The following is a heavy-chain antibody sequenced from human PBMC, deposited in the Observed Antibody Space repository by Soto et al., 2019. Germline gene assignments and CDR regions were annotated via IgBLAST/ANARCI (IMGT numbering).Heavy chain of an antibody. D-gene: IGHD4-17*01. Sequence: GGSLRLSCAASGFTFSSYAMSWVRQAPGKGLEWVSAISGSGGSTYYADSVKGRFTISRDNSKNTLYLQMNSLRAEDTAVYYCAKGRFDYGGNHDAFDIWGQGTMVTVSS. CDR3: AKGRFDYGGNHDAFDI. V-gene: IGHV3-23*01. CDR2: ISGSGGST. J-gene: IGHJ3*02. CDR1: GFTFSSYA.